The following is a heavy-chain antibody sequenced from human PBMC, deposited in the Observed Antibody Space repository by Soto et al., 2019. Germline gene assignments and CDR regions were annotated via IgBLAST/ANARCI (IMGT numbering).Heavy chain of an antibody. CDR3: AGDLGSIAVAGSQH. CDR2: IIPIFGTA. J-gene: IGHJ1*01. V-gene: IGHV1-69*13. Sequence: SVKVSCRASGGTFSSYAISWVRQAPGQGLEWMGGIIPIFGTANYAQKFQGRVTITADESTSTAYMELSSLRSEDTAVYYCAGDLGSIAVAGSQHWGQGTLVTVSS. CDR1: GGTFSSYA. D-gene: IGHD6-19*01.